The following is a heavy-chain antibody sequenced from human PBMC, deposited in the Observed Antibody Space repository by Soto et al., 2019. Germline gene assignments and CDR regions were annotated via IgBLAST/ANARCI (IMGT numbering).Heavy chain of an antibody. D-gene: IGHD3-3*01. CDR1: GFSLSNARMG. V-gene: IGHV2-26*01. CDR2: IFSNDEK. CDR3: ARMSSGYYDFWSGLASKDAFDI. J-gene: IGHJ3*02. Sequence: QVTLKESGPVLVKPTEPLTLTCTVSGFSLSNARMGVSWIRQPPGKALEWLAHIFSNDEKSYSTSLKSRLTISKDTSKSQVVLTMTIIDPVDTATYYCARMSSGYYDFWSGLASKDAFDIWGQGTMVTVSS.